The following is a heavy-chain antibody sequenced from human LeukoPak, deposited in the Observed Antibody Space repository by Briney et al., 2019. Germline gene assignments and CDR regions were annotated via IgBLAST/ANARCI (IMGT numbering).Heavy chain of an antibody. D-gene: IGHD2-2*01. CDR1: GYTFTSYG. CDR3: ARDKYDCSSTSCPRCFDP. Sequence: GASVKVSCKASGYTFTSYGITWVRQAPGQGLEWMGWISGYNGNTNYAQKLQGRVTMTTDTSTSTAYMELRSLRSDDTAVYYCARDKYDCSSTSCPRCFDPWGQGTLVTVSS. J-gene: IGHJ5*02. V-gene: IGHV1-18*01. CDR2: ISGYNGNT.